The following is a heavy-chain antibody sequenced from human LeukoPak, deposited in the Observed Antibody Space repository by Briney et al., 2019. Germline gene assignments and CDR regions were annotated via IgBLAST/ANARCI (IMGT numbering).Heavy chain of an antibody. J-gene: IGHJ4*02. CDR3: ARAVLYYDSSGYYYDPGYFDY. D-gene: IGHD3-22*01. V-gene: IGHV3-53*01. CDR2: IYSGGST. Sequence: GGSLRLPCAASGFTVSSNYMSWVRQAPGKGLEWVSVIYSGGSTYYADSVKGRFTISRDNSKNTLYHQMNSLRAEDTAVYYCARAVLYYDSSGYYYDPGYFDYWGQGTLVTVSS. CDR1: GFTVSSNY.